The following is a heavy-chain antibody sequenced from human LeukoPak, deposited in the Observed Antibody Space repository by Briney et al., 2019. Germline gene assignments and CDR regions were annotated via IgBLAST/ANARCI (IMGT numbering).Heavy chain of an antibody. V-gene: IGHV4-4*02. J-gene: IGHJ4*02. CDR3: SRESGPFCPFGH. Sequence: SETLSLTCGVSGGSITSTNYRSWVRPPPGGGLAWIGEISLAGRTRYNPSLQSRVHISIDESKNHLYLNLASVTAADTAVYYCSRESGPFCPFGHWGQGTLVAVTS. D-gene: IGHD1-26*01. CDR1: GGSITSTNY. CDR2: ISLAGRT.